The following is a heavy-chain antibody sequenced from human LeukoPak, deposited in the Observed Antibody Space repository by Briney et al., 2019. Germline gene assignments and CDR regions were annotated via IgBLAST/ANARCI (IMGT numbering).Heavy chain of an antibody. CDR1: GFTFSSYS. CDR2: ISGSGGST. Sequence: GGSLRLSCAASGFTFSSYSMSWVRQAPGKGLEWVSAISGSGGSTYYADSVKGRFTISRDNSKNTLYLQMHSLRAEDTAVYYCAKGRVGPKDNWFDPWGQGTLVTVSS. CDR3: AKGRVGPKDNWFDP. J-gene: IGHJ5*02. V-gene: IGHV3-23*01.